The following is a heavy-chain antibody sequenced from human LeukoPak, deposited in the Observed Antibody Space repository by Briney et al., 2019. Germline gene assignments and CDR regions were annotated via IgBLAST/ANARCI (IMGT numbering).Heavy chain of an antibody. CDR3: ARAGDFWSGYTNWFDP. D-gene: IGHD3-3*01. Sequence: SETLSLTCTVSGGSISSYYWSWIRQPPGKGLEWIGYIYYSGSTNYNPSLKSRVTISVDTSKNQFSLKLSSVTAADTAVYYCARAGDFWSGYTNWFDPWGQGTLVTVSS. J-gene: IGHJ5*02. CDR1: GGSISSYY. CDR2: IYYSGST. V-gene: IGHV4-59*01.